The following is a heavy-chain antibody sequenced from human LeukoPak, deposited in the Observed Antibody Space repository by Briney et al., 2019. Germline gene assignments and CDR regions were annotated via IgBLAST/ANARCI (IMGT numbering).Heavy chain of an antibody. Sequence: PSETLSLTCTVSGGSVYTSDYYWGWVRQPPGKGPEWIGDIFYTGKTNYNPSLKSRVSISIDASKNQFSLKLTSVTAADTAVYYCARDGGGYCSGGSCYFDSSWFDPWGQGTLVTVSS. CDR3: ARDGGGYCSGGSCYFDSSWFDP. CDR1: GGSVYTSDYY. CDR2: IFYTGKT. V-gene: IGHV4-39*07. D-gene: IGHD2-15*01. J-gene: IGHJ5*02.